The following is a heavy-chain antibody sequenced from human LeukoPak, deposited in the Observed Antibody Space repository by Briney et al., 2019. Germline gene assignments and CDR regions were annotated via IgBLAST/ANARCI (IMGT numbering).Heavy chain of an antibody. CDR3: ARVGLPGPFFDY. CDR1: GFTFSSYS. CDR2: ISSSSSYM. Sequence: PGGSLRLSCADSGFTFSSYSMSWVRQAPGKGLEWVSSISSSSSYMYYADSVKGRFTISRDNAKNSLYLQMNSLRAEDTAVYYCARVGLPGPFFDYWGQGTLVTVSS. D-gene: IGHD5-12*01. J-gene: IGHJ4*02. V-gene: IGHV3-21*01.